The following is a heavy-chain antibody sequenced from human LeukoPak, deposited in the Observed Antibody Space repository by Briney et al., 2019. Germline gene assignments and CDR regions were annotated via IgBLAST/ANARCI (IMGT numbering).Heavy chain of an antibody. CDR3: ARGDDTYYDFWSGQLDY. CDR2: INHSGST. Sequence: SETLSLTCAVYGGSFSGYYWSWIRQPPGKGLEWIGEINHSGSTNYNPSLKSRVTISVDTPKNQFSLKLSSVTAADTAVYYCARGDDTYYDFWSGQLDYWGQGTLVTVSS. D-gene: IGHD3-3*01. CDR1: GGSFSGYY. V-gene: IGHV4-34*01. J-gene: IGHJ4*02.